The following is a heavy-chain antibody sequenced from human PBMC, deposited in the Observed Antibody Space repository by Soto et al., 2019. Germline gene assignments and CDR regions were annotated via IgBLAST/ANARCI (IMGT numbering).Heavy chain of an antibody. J-gene: IGHJ4*02. CDR2: IYPGDSDT. CDR1: GYSFTSYW. Sequence: GESLKISCKGSGYSFTSYWIGWVRQMPGKGLEWMGIIYPGDSDTRYSPSFQGQVTISADKSISTAYLQWSSLKASDTAMYYCARVITFGGVIVPSDYWGQGTLVTVSS. V-gene: IGHV5-51*01. D-gene: IGHD3-16*02. CDR3: ARVITFGGVIVPSDY.